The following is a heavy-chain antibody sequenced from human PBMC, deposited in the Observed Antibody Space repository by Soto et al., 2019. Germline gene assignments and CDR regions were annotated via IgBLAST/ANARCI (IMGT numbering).Heavy chain of an antibody. D-gene: IGHD2-2*01. V-gene: IGHV3-53*01. J-gene: IGHJ6*02. CDR1: GFTVSSNY. CDR3: ARVQGVPAAIGELSYYYGMDV. CDR2: IYSGGST. Sequence: GGSLRLSCAASGFTVSSNYMSWVRQAPGKGLEWVSVIYSGGSTYYADSVKGRFTISRDNSKNTLYLQMNSLRAEDTAVYYCARVQGVPAAIGELSYYYGMDVWGQGTTVTVSS.